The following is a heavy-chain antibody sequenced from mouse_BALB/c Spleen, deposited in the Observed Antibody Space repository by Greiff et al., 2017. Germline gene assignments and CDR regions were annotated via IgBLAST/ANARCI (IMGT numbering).Heavy chain of an antibody. CDR3: ARGYGNFDY. J-gene: IGHJ2*01. CDR1: GFTFSDYY. Sequence: EVKLVESGGGLVKPGGSLKLSCAASGFTFSDYYMYWVRQTPEKRLEWVATISDGGSYTYYPDSVKGRFTISRDNAKNNLYLQMSSLKSEDTAMYYCARGYGNFDYWGQGTTLTVSS. V-gene: IGHV5-4*02. CDR2: ISDGGSYT. D-gene: IGHD2-1*01.